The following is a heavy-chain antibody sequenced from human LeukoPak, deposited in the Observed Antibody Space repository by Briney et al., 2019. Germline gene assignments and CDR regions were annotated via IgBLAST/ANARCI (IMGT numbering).Heavy chain of an antibody. J-gene: IGHJ5*02. CDR2: FDPEDGET. D-gene: IGHD3-22*01. CDR3: ATPGPLYYYDSSGYQNWFDP. Sequence: ASVKVSCKVSGYTLTELSMHWVRQAPGKGLEWMGGFDPEDGETIYAQKFQGRVTMTEDTSTDTAYMELSSLRSEDTAVYYCATPGPLYYYDSSGYQNWFDPWGQGTLVTVSP. CDR1: GYTLTELS. V-gene: IGHV1-24*01.